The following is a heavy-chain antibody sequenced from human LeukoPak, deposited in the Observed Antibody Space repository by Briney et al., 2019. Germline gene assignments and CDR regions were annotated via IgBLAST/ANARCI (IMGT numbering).Heavy chain of an antibody. CDR3: ARCGKDGDYVQN. CDR1: GGSLSSGSYY. J-gene: IGHJ4*02. CDR2: IYESGST. D-gene: IGHD4-17*01. Sequence: SQTLSLTCTFSGGSLSSGSYYWRWLRQHPGTGLEWIGYIYESGSTYYNTSLKSRVTISVDTSKNQFSLKLSSVTAADMAVYYCARCGKDGDYVQNWGQGTLVTVSS. V-gene: IGHV4-31*03.